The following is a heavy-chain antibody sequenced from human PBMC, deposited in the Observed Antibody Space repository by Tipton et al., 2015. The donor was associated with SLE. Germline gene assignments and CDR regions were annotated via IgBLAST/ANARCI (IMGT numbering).Heavy chain of an antibody. CDR2: INYSGST. CDR1: GGSISSHY. V-gene: IGHV4-59*11. D-gene: IGHD6-13*01. Sequence: LRLSCTVSGGSISSHYWSWIRRPPGKALEWIGYINYSGSTNSNPSLKSRVTMSVDTSENQFSLKLSSVTAADTAVYYCARRRGSSWYEDYFDYWGQGTLVTVSS. J-gene: IGHJ4*02. CDR3: ARRRGSSWYEDYFDY.